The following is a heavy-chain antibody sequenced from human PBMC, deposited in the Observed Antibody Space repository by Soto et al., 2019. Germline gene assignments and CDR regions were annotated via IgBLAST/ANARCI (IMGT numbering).Heavy chain of an antibody. D-gene: IGHD1-1*01. Sequence: QVQLLQSGAEVKKPGSSVKVSCKASGGTFSSYAISWVRQAPVQGLECMGVLIPVFGTANYAQKFQGRVTINEDESTITVYMELSSMRSEDTAVYYCARGWNDFPHWGQGTLVTVS. V-gene: IGHV1-69*01. CDR3: ARGWNDFPH. CDR2: LIPVFGTA. J-gene: IGHJ1*01. CDR1: GGTFSSYA.